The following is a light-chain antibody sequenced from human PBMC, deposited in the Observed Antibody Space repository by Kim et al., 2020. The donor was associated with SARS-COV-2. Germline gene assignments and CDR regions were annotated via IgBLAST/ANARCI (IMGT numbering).Light chain of an antibody. CDR1: QSVTNH. V-gene: IGKV3-15*01. CDR2: GAS. CDR3: QQYNNWPWT. J-gene: IGKJ1*01. Sequence: VSPGQLAPLSCRASQSVTNHLARYQQNPGQAPRLLFYGASTRATVIPARFSGSGSGTDFALTIGSLQSEDFVVYYCQQYNNWPWTFGQGTKVDIK.